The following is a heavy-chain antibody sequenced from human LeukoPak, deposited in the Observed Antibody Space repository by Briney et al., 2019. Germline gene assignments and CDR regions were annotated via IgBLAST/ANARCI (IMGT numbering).Heavy chain of an antibody. V-gene: IGHV4-39*01. D-gene: IGHD3-3*01. CDR3: ASLRERSYYARGFDY. CDR2: IYYSGSI. Sequence: ASETLSLTCAVSGGSISTSNSYWGWIRRPPGKGLEWVGSIYYSGSIYYNPSLKSRVTISVDTSKNQFSLKLSSVTAANTAVYYCASLRERSYYARGFDYWGQGTLVTVSS. J-gene: IGHJ4*02. CDR1: GGSISTSNSY.